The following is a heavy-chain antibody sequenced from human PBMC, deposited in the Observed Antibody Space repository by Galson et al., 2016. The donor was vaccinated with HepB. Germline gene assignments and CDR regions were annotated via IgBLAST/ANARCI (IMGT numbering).Heavy chain of an antibody. CDR1: GFAFDSHG. CDR3: ARESPRSSGWDNLYYHGMDV. CDR2: IWYSGKNQ. Sequence: SLRLSCAASGFAFDSHGMHWVRQAPGKGLEWVALIWYSGKNQYYSDSVRGRFPISRDNSMKKVYLEMNSLRIEDTGLYYCARESPRSSGWDNLYYHGMDVWGRGTTVIVSS. V-gene: IGHV3-33*01. J-gene: IGHJ6*02. D-gene: IGHD6-25*01.